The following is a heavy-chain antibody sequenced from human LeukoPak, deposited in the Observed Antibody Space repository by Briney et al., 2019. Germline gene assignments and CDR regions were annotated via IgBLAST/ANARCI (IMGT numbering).Heavy chain of an antibody. J-gene: IGHJ4*02. Sequence: SETLSLTCNVSGASISNKFWSWIRHPPGKGLEWIGYISYTGTTNYNPSLQSRVTISVDTSKNQLSLRVTSMTAADTAVYYCARDTSGYYGRYESWGRGILVTVSS. D-gene: IGHD3-3*01. CDR1: GASISNKF. CDR2: ISYTGTT. CDR3: ARDTSGYYGRYES. V-gene: IGHV4-59*01.